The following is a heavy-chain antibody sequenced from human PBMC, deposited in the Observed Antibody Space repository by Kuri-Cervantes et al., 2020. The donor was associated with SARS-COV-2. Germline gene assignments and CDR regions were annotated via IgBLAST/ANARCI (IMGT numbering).Heavy chain of an antibody. D-gene: IGHD3-3*01. CDR2: ISSSGSTI. J-gene: IGHJ3*02. Sequence: GSLRLPCAASGFTFSSYEMNWVRQAPGKGLEWVSYISSSGSTIYYADSVKGRFTISRDNAKNSLYLQMNSLRAEDTAVYYCARRLEYDFWSGPLDAFDIWGQGTMVTVSS. CDR1: GFTFSSYE. V-gene: IGHV3-48*03. CDR3: ARRLEYDFWSGPLDAFDI.